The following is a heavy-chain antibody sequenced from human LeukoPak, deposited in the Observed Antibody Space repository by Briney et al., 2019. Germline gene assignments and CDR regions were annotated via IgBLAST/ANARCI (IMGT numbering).Heavy chain of an antibody. CDR2: INPSGGST. V-gene: IGHV1-46*01. CDR1: GYTFTSYY. Sequence: ASVKVSCKASGYTFTSYYMHWVRQAPGQGLEWMGIINPSGGSTSYAQKFQGRVTMTRDTSTSTVYMELSRLRSDDTAVYYCATGRYCGGDCYSNWGQGTLVTVSS. J-gene: IGHJ4*02. D-gene: IGHD2-21*02. CDR3: ATGRYCGGDCYSN.